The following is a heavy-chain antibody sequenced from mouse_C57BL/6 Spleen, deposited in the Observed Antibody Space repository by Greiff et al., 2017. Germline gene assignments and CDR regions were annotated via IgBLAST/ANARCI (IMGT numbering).Heavy chain of an antibody. Sequence: EVKLVESGGGLVKPGGSLKLSCAASGFTFSDYGMHWVRQAPEKGLEWVAYISSGSSTSYYADTVKGRFTISRDNAKNTLFLQMTSLRSEDTAMYYCARPDGNYVYAMDYWGQGTSVTVSS. CDR1: GFTFSDYG. J-gene: IGHJ4*01. D-gene: IGHD2-1*01. CDR3: ARPDGNYVYAMDY. CDR2: ISSGSSTS. V-gene: IGHV5-17*01.